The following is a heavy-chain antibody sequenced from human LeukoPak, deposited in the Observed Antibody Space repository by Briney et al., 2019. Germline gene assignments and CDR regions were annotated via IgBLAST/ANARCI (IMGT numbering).Heavy chain of an antibody. D-gene: IGHD3-10*01. CDR3: ARFAADYYGSGDDAFDI. CDR2: MSPNSGNT. CDR1: GYTFTSYD. Sequence: ASVKVSCKASGYTFTSYDINRVRQATGQGLEWMGWMSPNSGNTGYAQKFQGRVTMTRNTSISTAYMELSSLRSEDTAVYYCARFAADYYGSGDDAFDIWGQGTMVTVSS. V-gene: IGHV1-8*01. J-gene: IGHJ3*02.